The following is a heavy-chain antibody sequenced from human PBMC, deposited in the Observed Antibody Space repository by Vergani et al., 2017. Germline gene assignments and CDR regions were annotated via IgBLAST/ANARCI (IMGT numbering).Heavy chain of an antibody. CDR1: GFTFSSYS. Sequence: EVQLVESGGGQVKPGGSLRLSCAASGFTFSSYSMNWVRQAPGKGLEWVSSISSSSSYIYYADSVKGRFTISRDNAKNSLSLQMNSLRAEDTAVYYCARDPMVRAPRYCGMNVWGQGTTVTVSS. D-gene: IGHD3-10*01. J-gene: IGHJ6*02. CDR3: ARDPMVRAPRYCGMNV. V-gene: IGHV3-21*01. CDR2: ISSSSSYI.